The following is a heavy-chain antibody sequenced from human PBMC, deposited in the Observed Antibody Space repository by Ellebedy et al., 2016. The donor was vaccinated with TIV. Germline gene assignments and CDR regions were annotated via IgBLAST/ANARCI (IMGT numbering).Heavy chain of an antibody. V-gene: IGHV1-69*13. J-gene: IGHJ5*02. CDR2: IIPIFGTA. CDR1: GGTFSSYA. CDR3: AREGFRDSSGSPNWFDP. D-gene: IGHD3-22*01. Sequence: SVKVSXXASGGTFSSYAISWVRQAPGQGLEWMGGIIPIFGTANYAQKFQGRVTITADESTSTAYMELSSLRSEDTAVYYCAREGFRDSSGSPNWFDPWGQGTLVTVSS.